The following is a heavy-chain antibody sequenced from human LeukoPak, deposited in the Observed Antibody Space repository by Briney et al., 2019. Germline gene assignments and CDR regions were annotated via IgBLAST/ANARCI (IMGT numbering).Heavy chain of an antibody. CDR1: GGTFSSYA. CDR3: ARGRRYYDSSGYQAPLDY. Sequence: SVKVSCKASGGTFSSYAISWVRQAPGQGLEWMGGIIPIFGTANYAQKFQGRVTITRDESTSTAYMELSSLRSEDTAVYYCARGRRYYDSSGYQAPLDYWGQGTLVTVSS. D-gene: IGHD3-22*01. V-gene: IGHV1-69*05. CDR2: IIPIFGTA. J-gene: IGHJ4*02.